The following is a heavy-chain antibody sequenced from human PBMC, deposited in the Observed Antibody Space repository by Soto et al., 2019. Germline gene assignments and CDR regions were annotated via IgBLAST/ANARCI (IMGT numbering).Heavy chain of an antibody. V-gene: IGHV4-59*08. Sequence: QVQLQESGPGLVKPSETLSLTCTVSGGSISSYYWSWIRQPPGKGPEWIGYIYYSGSTNYNPSLRGRVTISVHTYKNQFSLKLSSVTAADTAVYYCARRLAAGSFGYMDVWGKGTTVTVSS. CDR3: ARRLAAGSFGYMDV. CDR2: IYYSGST. D-gene: IGHD6-13*01. J-gene: IGHJ6*03. CDR1: GGSISSYY.